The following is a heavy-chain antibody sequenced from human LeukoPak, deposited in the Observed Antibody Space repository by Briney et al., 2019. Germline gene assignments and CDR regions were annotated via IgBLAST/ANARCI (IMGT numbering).Heavy chain of an antibody. CDR1: GFTFSSSA. Sequence: PGGSLRLSCAASGFTFSSSAMSWVRQAPGERLEWVSSISSLSNNIYYTDSVKGRFTISRDNAKNSLYLLMNSLRVEDTAVYYCARDSSGSYSRFDYWGQGTLVTVSS. CDR3: ARDSSGSYSRFDY. D-gene: IGHD1-26*01. CDR2: ISSLSNNI. J-gene: IGHJ4*02. V-gene: IGHV3-21*01.